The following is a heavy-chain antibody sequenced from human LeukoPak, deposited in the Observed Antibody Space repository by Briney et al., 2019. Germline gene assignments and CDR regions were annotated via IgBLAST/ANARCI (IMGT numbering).Heavy chain of an antibody. CDR2: INPNSGGT. V-gene: IGHV1-2*02. CDR1: EYTFTGYY. D-gene: IGHD3-10*02. CDR3: ARGPYVPFPNWYFDL. J-gene: IGHJ2*01. Sequence: VASVKVSCKASEYTFTGYYMHWVRQAPGQGLEWIGWINPNSGGTHYAPKFQGRVTMTRDTSISTAYMELSKLRSDDTAVYYCARGPYVPFPNWYFDLWGRGTLVTVSS.